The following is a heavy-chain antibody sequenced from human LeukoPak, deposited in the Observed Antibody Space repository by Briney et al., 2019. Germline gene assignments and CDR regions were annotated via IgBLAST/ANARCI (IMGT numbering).Heavy chain of an antibody. J-gene: IGHJ6*03. V-gene: IGHV1-8*01. CDR1: GYTFASYD. CDR2: MNPNSGNT. Sequence: GASVKVSCKASGYTFASYDINWVRQATGQGLEWMGWMNPNSGNTGYAQKFQGRVTMTRNTSISTAYMELSSLRSEDTAVYYCARRGWFGELFPYYYYYYYMDVWGKGTTVTISS. D-gene: IGHD3-10*01. CDR3: ARRGWFGELFPYYYYYYYMDV.